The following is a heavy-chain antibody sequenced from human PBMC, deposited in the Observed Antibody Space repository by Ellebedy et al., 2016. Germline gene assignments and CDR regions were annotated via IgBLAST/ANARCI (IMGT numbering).Heavy chain of an antibody. CDR2: IVVGSGNT. V-gene: IGHV1-58*01. Sequence: SVKVSXXASGFTFTSSAVQWVRQARGQRLEWIGWIVVGSGNTNYAQKFQERVTITRDMSTSTAYMELSSLRSEDTAVYYCARDGGVSGSRYADPWGQGTLVTVSS. D-gene: IGHD6-13*01. CDR3: ARDGGVSGSRYADP. CDR1: GFTFTSSA. J-gene: IGHJ5*02.